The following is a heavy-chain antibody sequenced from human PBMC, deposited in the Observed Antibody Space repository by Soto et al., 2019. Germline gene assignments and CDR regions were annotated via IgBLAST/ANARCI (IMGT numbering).Heavy chain of an antibody. CDR2: IIPIFGTA. V-gene: IGHV1-69*06. CDR3: ARALIMVRGVIRPSYYGMDV. CDR1: GGTFSSYA. J-gene: IGHJ6*02. Sequence: GASVKVSCKASGGTFSSYAISWVRQAPGQGLEWMGGIIPIFGTANYAQKFQGRVTITADKSTSTAYMELSSLRSEDTAVYYCARALIMVRGVIRPSYYGMDVWGQGTTVTVS. D-gene: IGHD3-10*01.